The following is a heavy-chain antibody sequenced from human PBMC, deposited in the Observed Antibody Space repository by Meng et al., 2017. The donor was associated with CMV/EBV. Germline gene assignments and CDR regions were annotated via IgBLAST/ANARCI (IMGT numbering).Heavy chain of an antibody. Sequence: SETLSLTCAVYGGSFSGYYWSWIRQPPGKGLEWIGEINHSGGTNYNPSLKSRVTISVDTSKNQFSLKLSSVTAADTAVYYCARVLGQLDPWGQGTLVTVSS. CDR3: ARVLGQLDP. J-gene: IGHJ5*02. V-gene: IGHV4-34*01. D-gene: IGHD2-15*01. CDR1: GGSFSGYY. CDR2: INHSGGT.